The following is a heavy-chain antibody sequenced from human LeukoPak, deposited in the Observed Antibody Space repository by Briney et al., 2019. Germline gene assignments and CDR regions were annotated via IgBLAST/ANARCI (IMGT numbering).Heavy chain of an antibody. CDR3: ARVASDATSSDY. V-gene: IGHV1-18*01. CDR2: ISAYNGST. D-gene: IGHD2-2*01. J-gene: IGHJ4*02. Sequence: ASVKVSCKASGGTFSSYAISWVRQAPGQGLEWMGWISAYNGSTNYAQKLQGRVTMTTDTSTSTAYMELRSLRSDDTAVYYCARVASDATSSDYWGQGTLVTVSS. CDR1: GGTFSSYA.